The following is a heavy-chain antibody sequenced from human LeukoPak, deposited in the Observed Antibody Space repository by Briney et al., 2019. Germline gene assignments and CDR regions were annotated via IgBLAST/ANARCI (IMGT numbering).Heavy chain of an antibody. D-gene: IGHD3-9*01. CDR1: GYTFTNYD. Sequence: ASVKVSCKASGYTFTNYDINWVRQATGQGLEWLGWMNPNNGNTAYAQRFQGRVTMTRDTSKSTAYMELSSLRYEDTAVYYCARPRTGGLIPPYDILTGYPIDYWGQGTLVTVSS. J-gene: IGHJ4*02. CDR2: MNPNNGNT. CDR3: ARPRTGGLIPPYDILTGYPIDY. V-gene: IGHV1-8*01.